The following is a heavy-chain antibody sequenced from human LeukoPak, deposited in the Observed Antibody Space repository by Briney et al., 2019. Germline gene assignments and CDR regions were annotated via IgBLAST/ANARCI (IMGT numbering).Heavy chain of an antibody. CDR3: ARVGRGSIYPSYMDV. Sequence: GTSLTLSCQGSGFTFSSFFMHWVHQTPDKGLEWAAVISDDGRDVYYADSVKGRFTISRDNSKNTLYLQMHSVSPEETAVVYCARVGRGSIYPSYMDVWGKGTTVTVSS. D-gene: IGHD6-6*01. V-gene: IGHV3-30*03. J-gene: IGHJ6*03. CDR2: ISDDGRDV. CDR1: GFTFSSFF.